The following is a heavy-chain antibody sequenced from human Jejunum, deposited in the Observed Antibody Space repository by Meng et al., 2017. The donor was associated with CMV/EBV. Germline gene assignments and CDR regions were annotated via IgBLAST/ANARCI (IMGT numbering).Heavy chain of an antibody. V-gene: IGHV3-48*04. D-gene: IGHD2-2*01. CDR2: ISSSSDTV. CDR3: AREGCTSTTCYPLSDIYL. J-gene: IGHJ4*02. CDR1: YI. Sequence: YIMNCVRHAPGKGLEWISFISSSSDTVYYAASVKCRFTTSRDNAKNSLYLQMNSLRAEDTAVYYCAREGCTSTTCYPLSDIYLWGQGTLVTVSS.